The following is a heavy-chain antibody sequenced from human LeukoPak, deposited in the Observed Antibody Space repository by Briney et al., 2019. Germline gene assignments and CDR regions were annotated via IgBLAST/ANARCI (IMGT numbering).Heavy chain of an antibody. V-gene: IGHV3-21*01. CDR2: ISSSSSYI. J-gene: IGHJ4*02. Sequence: GGSLRLSCAASGFTFSSYSMNWVRQAPGKGLEWVSSISSSSSYIYYADSVKGRFTISGDNAKNSLYLQMNSLRAEDTAVYYCARSALLWFGESPDYWGQGTLVTVSS. CDR1: GFTFSSYS. CDR3: ARSALLWFGESPDY. D-gene: IGHD3-10*01.